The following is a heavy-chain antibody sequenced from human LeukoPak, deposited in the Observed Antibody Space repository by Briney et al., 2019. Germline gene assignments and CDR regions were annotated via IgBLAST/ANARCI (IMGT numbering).Heavy chain of an antibody. D-gene: IGHD3-22*01. CDR1: GFTFDDYA. Sequence: GGSLRLSCAASGFTFDDYAMHWVRQAPGKGLEWVSHINWNGNTIGYGDSVKGRFTISRDNAKNSLYLQMNSLRAEDTAFYYCARGLMGGYPYFENWGQGTLVTVSS. CDR2: INWNGNTI. CDR3: ARGLMGGYPYFEN. J-gene: IGHJ4*02. V-gene: IGHV3-20*04.